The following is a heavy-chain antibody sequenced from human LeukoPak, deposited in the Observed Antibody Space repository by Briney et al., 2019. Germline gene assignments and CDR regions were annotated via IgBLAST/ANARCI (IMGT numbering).Heavy chain of an antibody. CDR3: AKHDGWNPTSLDY. D-gene: IGHD1-1*01. Sequence: GGSLRLSCAASGFIFSSYAMTWVRQAPGKGLEWVSGISGSGGTTYYADSVKGRFTISRDNSRNTLYLQMNSLRAEDTALYYCAKHDGWNPTSLDYWGQGTLVTVSS. J-gene: IGHJ4*02. CDR1: GFIFSSYA. CDR2: ISGSGGTT. V-gene: IGHV3-23*01.